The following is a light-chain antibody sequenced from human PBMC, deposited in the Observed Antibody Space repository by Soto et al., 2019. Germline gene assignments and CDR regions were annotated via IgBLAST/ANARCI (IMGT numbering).Light chain of an antibody. CDR1: QSVRSSY. CDR2: GAS. V-gene: IGKV3-20*01. J-gene: IGKJ1*01. CDR3: QQYGNSPRT. Sequence: ETVLTQSPGTLSLSPGGRATLSCRASQSVRSSYLAWYQQKPGQPPRLLIYGASSRATGIPDRFSGSGSGTDFTLTISRLEPEDFAVYYCQQYGNSPRTFGQGTKVVIK.